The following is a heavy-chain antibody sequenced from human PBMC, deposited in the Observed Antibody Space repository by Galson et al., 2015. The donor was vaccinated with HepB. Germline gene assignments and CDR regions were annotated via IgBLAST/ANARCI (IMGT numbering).Heavy chain of an antibody. V-gene: IGHV3-49*01. CDR2: IRSKAYGGTT. Sequence: SLRLSCAASGFTFGDYAMSWFRQAPGKGLEWVGFIRSKAYGGTTEYAASVKGRFTVSRDGSKSIAYLQMNSLKTEDTAVYYCTRPMREDYYDSSGYYPGGGFDYWGQGTLVTVSS. CDR1: GFTFGDYA. J-gene: IGHJ4*02. D-gene: IGHD3-22*01. CDR3: TRPMREDYYDSSGYYPGGGFDY.